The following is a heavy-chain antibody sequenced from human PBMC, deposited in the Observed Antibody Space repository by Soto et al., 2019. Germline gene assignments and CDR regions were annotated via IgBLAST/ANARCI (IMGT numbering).Heavy chain of an antibody. CDR1: GFTFSSYD. D-gene: IGHD3-3*01. Sequence: PGGSLRLSCAASGFTFSSYDMHWVRQVIGKGLEWVSAIGIAGGTSYSDSVKGRFTISRDNSRNTLYLQMSSLRAEDTAVYYCAKGQVEWFYNPFDYWGQGALVTVSS. J-gene: IGHJ4*02. CDR3: AKGQVEWFYNPFDY. CDR2: IGIAGGT. V-gene: IGHV3-13*01.